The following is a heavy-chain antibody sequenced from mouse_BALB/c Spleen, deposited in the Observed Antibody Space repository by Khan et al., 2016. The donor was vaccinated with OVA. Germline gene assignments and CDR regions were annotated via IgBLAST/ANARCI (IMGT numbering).Heavy chain of an antibody. CDR1: GFSLTDYG. D-gene: IGHD2-10*02. CDR2: IWGGGST. Sequence: QVQLKQSGPGLVAPSQSLSITCTVSGFSLTDYGVSWIRQPPGKGLEWLGVIWGGGSTYYNSALKSRLSISKDNSKSQFFLKMNSLQTDDTAMYYCAKGVWSYYYAIDYWGQGTSVTVSS. V-gene: IGHV2-6-5*01. J-gene: IGHJ4*01. CDR3: AKGVWSYYYAIDY.